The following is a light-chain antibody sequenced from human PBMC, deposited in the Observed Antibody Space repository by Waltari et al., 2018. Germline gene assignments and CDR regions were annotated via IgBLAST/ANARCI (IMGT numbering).Light chain of an antibody. CDR2: DVN. CDR1: STDVAGYKY. Sequence: QSALTQPASVSGSPGQSITISCTGSSTDVAGYKYVSWYQQHPGKAPKLMIYDVNKRPSGVSSRFSGSKSGHTASLPISGLQAEDEADYYCDSHSSTNTWVFGGGTKLTVL. J-gene: IGLJ3*02. CDR3: DSHSSTNTWV. V-gene: IGLV2-14*01.